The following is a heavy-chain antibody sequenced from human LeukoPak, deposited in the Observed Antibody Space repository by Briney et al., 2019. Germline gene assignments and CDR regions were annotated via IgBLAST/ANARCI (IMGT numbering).Heavy chain of an antibody. D-gene: IGHD6-19*01. CDR2: ISWSSGSI. Sequence: GGSLILSCAASGFTFDDYAMHWVRQAPGEGLEWVSGISWSSGSIGYADSVKGRFTISRDNAKNSLYLQMNSLRAEDTALYYCAKDRVAVAANGFDYWGQGTLATVSA. CDR1: GFTFDDYA. CDR3: AKDRVAVAANGFDY. J-gene: IGHJ4*02. V-gene: IGHV3-9*01.